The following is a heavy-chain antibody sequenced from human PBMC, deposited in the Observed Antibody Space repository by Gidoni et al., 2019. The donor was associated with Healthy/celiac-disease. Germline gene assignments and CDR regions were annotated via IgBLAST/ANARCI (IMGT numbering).Heavy chain of an antibody. V-gene: IGHV1-69*06. D-gene: IGHD4-17*01. Sequence: QVQLVQSGAAVKKPGSSVKVSCKASGGTISSYAISWVRQAPGQGLEWMGGLIPIFGTANYAQKFQGRGTITADKSTSTAYMDLSSLRSEDTAVYYCARDGSHYGEMLLLDYWGQGTLVTVSS. CDR2: LIPIFGTA. CDR1: GGTISSYA. J-gene: IGHJ4*02. CDR3: ARDGSHYGEMLLLDY.